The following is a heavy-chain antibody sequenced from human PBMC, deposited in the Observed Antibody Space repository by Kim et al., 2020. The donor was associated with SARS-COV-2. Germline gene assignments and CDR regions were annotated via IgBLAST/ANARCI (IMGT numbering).Heavy chain of an antibody. J-gene: IGHJ4*02. D-gene: IGHD3-16*01. V-gene: IGHV1-2*02. CDR2: INPNSGTT. CDR3: SRGSAMGGVTMPSHS. CDR1: GYTFTAYY. Sequence: ASVKVSCKASGYTFTAYYLHWVRQAPGQGLEWMGWINPNSGTTKCAQNFQGRVTMTRDTSISTAYMELSSLMSDDTAVYYCSRGSAMGGVTMPSHSWGQG.